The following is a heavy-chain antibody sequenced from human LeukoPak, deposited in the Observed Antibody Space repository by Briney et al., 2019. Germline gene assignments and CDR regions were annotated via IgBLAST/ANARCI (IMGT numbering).Heavy chain of an antibody. CDR2: ISSSSSTI. J-gene: IGHJ4*02. D-gene: IGHD3-22*01. Sequence: PGGSLRLSCAASGFSFSRYNMNSVRQAPGKGLEWVSYISSSSSTIYYADSVKGRFTISRDNAKNSLYLQMNSLRDEDTAVYYCARGYYDSSGHLSYYFDYWGQGTLVTVSS. CDR3: ARGYYDSSGHLSYYFDY. CDR1: GFSFSRYN. V-gene: IGHV3-48*02.